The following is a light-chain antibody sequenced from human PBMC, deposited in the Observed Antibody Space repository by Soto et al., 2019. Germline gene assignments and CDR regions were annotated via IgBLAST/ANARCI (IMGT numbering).Light chain of an antibody. CDR2: DFS. CDR3: YSIKDTTWL. J-gene: IGLJ3*02. Sequence: QSVLTQPAAVSGSPGQSITISCAGPANKYVSWYQQHPGKAPKLLIYDFSNRPSGVSNRFSGSKSGSTASLTISGLQAEDEADYYCYSIKDTTWLFGGGTKLTVL. V-gene: IGLV2-14*03. CDR1: ANKY.